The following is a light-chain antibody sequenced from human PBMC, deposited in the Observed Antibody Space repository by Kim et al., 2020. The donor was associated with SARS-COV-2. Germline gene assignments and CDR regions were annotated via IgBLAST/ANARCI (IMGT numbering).Light chain of an antibody. Sequence: ELTQSPSASASLGASVKLTCILSSGHSSYAIAWHQQQPEKGPRYLMKLNSDGSHSKGDGIPDRFSGSSSGAERYLTISSLQSEDEADYYCQTWGTGIVVFGGGTQLTVL. CDR1: SGHSSYA. CDR3: QTWGTGIVV. V-gene: IGLV4-69*01. J-gene: IGLJ2*01. CDR2: LNSDGSH.